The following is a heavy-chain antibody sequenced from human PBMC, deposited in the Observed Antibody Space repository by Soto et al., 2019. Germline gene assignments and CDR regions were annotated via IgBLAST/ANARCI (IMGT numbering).Heavy chain of an antibody. CDR2: IYYSWST. J-gene: IGHJ6*02. V-gene: IGHV4-39*01. CDR1: SGSISSSSYY. D-gene: IGHD6-13*01. CDR3: ERQGSIAAAGGYYYGMDV. Sequence: SETLSLTCAVSSGSISSSSYYWGWIRQPPGKGLEWIGSIYYSWSTYYNPSLKSRVTISVDTSKNQFSLKLSSVTAADTAVYYCERQGSIAAAGGYYYGMDVWGQGTTVTVSS.